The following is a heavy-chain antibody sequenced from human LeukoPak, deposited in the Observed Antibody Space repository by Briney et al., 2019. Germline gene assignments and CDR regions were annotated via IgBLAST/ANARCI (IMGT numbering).Heavy chain of an antibody. V-gene: IGHV4-61*02. CDR3: ARLSGSPWY. Sequence: PSETLSLTCTVSGGSISNLNYYWSWIRQPAGKGLEWIGRIYASGSSNYNPSLKSRVTISVDTSKSQFFLKLSSVTAADTAVYYCARLSGSPWYWGQGTLVTVSS. CDR2: IYASGSS. D-gene: IGHD1-26*01. J-gene: IGHJ4*02. CDR1: GGSISNLNYY.